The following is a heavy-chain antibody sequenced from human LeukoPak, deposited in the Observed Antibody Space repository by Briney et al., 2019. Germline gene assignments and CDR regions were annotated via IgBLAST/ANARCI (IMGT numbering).Heavy chain of an antibody. Sequence: ASVKVSCKASGYTFTGYYMHWVRQAPGQGLEWMGWINPNSGGTNYAQKFQGRVTMTEDTSTDTAYMELSSLRSEDTAVYYCANAKDTAMAEEYYFDYWGQGTLVTVSS. J-gene: IGHJ4*02. CDR3: ANAKDTAMAEEYYFDY. CDR1: GYTFTGYY. CDR2: INPNSGGT. D-gene: IGHD5-18*01. V-gene: IGHV1-2*02.